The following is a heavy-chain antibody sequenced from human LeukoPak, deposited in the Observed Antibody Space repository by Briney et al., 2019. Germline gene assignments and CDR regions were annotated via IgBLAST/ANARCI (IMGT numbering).Heavy chain of an antibody. J-gene: IGHJ4*02. CDR1: GGSFSGYY. V-gene: IGHV4-34*01. Sequence: SETLSLTCAVYGGSFSGYYWSWIRQPPGKGLEWIGEINHSGSTNYNPSLKSRVTISVDTSKNQFSLKLSSVTAADAAVYYCARSRGGLLRFLEWSLNGAFDYWGQGTLVTVSS. CDR2: INHSGST. CDR3: ARSRGGLLRFLEWSLNGAFDY. D-gene: IGHD3-3*01.